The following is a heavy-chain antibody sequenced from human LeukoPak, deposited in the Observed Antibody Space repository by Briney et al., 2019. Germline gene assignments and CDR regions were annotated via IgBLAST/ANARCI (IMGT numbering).Heavy chain of an antibody. CDR3: ARVLFYSSGNKSNRVDY. V-gene: IGHV1-2*02. Sequence: ASVKVSCKASGYTFTSYAMHWVRQAPGQGLEWMGWINPDSGGTNYAQKFQGRVTMTRDTSIRTAYMELSRLRSDDTAVYYCARVLFYSSGNKSNRVDYWGQGTLVTVSS. CDR1: GYTFTSYA. J-gene: IGHJ4*02. D-gene: IGHD6-19*01. CDR2: INPDSGGT.